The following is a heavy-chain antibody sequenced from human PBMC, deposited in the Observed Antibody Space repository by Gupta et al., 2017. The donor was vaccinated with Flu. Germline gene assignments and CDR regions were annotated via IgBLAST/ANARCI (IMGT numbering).Heavy chain of an antibody. V-gene: IGHV3-74*01. CDR2: INSDGSCT. D-gene: IGHD2-2*01. Sequence: DVQLVESGGGLVQPGGSLRLSCAASGFTFSSYWMHWVRQAPGKGLVWVSLINSDGSCTTYADSVEGRFTISRDNAKNTLYLQMNSLRVEDTAVYYCARAVSVWAVHRTIDSWGQGTLVTVSS. CDR3: ARAVSVWAVHRTIDS. J-gene: IGHJ4*02. CDR1: GFTFSSYW.